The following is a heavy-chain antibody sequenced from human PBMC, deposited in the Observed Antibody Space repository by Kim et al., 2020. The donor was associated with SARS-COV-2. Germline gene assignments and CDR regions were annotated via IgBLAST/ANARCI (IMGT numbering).Heavy chain of an antibody. CDR1: VGSFSGHY. CDR2: INQSGGS. D-gene: IGHD1-1*01. Sequence: SETLSLTCAVYVGSFSGHYWTWIRQSPGQGLEWIGEINQSGGSNINPSLKRRVTISVDTSKNQFSLRLNSTTAADTAFYFCARGRDWNQGYFDYWGQGTPCIVSS. CDR3: ARGRDWNQGYFDY. J-gene: IGHJ4*02. V-gene: IGHV4-34*01.